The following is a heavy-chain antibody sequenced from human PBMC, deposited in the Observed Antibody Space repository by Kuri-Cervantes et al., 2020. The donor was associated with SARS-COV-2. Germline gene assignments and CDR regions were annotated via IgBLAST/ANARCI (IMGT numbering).Heavy chain of an antibody. CDR2: IYPGDSDT. V-gene: IGHV5-51*01. Sequence: GGSLRLSCKGSGYSFTNYWIAWVRQMPGKGLDWMGIIYPGDSDTKYSPSFQGQVTISADKSISTAFLQWSSLKASDTAMYYCARRAYGEQVDYYYMDVWGKGTTVTVSS. J-gene: IGHJ6*03. CDR1: GYSFTNYW. D-gene: IGHD4-17*01. CDR3: ARRAYGEQVDYYYMDV.